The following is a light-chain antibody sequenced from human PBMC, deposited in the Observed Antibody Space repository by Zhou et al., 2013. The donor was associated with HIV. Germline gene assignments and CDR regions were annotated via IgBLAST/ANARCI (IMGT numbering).Light chain of an antibody. CDR2: GAS. V-gene: IGKV3-20*01. CDR3: QQYGRSPPT. J-gene: IGKJ2*01. CDR1: QSVSSSF. Sequence: EIVLTQSPGTLSLSPGERATLSCRASQSVSSSFLAWYQQKPGQAPRLLIFGASSRATGIPDRFSGSGSGTDFALTLSRLEPEDFAVYYCQQYGRSPPTFGLGDQAGDQT.